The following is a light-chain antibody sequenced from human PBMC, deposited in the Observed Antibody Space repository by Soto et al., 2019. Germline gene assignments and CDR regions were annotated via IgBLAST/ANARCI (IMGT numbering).Light chain of an antibody. CDR2: AAS. CDR1: QSVSSN. CDR3: QQYNNWPPLT. V-gene: IGKV3-15*01. Sequence: EMVMTQSPATLSVSPGEGATLSCRASQSVSSNLAWYQQKPGQAPRLLIYAASTRATGIPARFRGSGSGTEFTLTITSLQSEDFAVYYCQQYNNWPPLTFGGGTKVDIK. J-gene: IGKJ4*01.